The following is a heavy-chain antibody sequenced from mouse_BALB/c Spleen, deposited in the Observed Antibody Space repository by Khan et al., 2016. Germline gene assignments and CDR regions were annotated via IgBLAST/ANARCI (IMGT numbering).Heavy chain of an antibody. D-gene: IGHD2-1*01. Sequence: VQLQQSGAELVRSGASVKLSCTASGFNIKDFYMHWVKERPEQGLEWIGWIDPENGDSEYAPKFQGKATMTADTSSNTAYLQLSSLTSEDTAVSYCNAYGNSFAWFLYWGQGTLVTVSA. V-gene: IGHV14-4*02. CDR1: GFNIKDFY. J-gene: IGHJ3*01. CDR3: NAYGNSFAWFLY. CDR2: IDPENGDS.